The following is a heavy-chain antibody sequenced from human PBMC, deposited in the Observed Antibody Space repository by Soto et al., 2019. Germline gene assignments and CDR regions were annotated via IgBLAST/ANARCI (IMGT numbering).Heavy chain of an antibody. V-gene: IGHV5-51*01. CDR3: AASIFYYGMDV. CDR2: IYPGDSDT. J-gene: IGHJ6*02. CDR1: GYTFTNYW. Sequence: GESLKISCKGSGYTFTNYWIGWVRQMPGKGLEWMGIIYPGDSDTKYNPSFQGQVTISADKSIATTYLQWSSLKASDTAIYYCAASIFYYGMDVWGQGTTVTVSS.